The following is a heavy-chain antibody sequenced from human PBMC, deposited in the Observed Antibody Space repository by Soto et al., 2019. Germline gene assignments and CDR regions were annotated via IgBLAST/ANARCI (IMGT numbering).Heavy chain of an antibody. CDR3: ARRIVVKGMDV. Sequence: QLVQSGAEVKKPGSSVKVSCKASGGTFSSYAIGWVRQAPGQGLEWMGGIIPLFGTANYAQKFQGRVTITADESTSTAYMELSSLRSDDTAVYYCARRIVVKGMDVWGQGTTVTVSS. CDR2: IIPLFGTA. V-gene: IGHV1-69*01. D-gene: IGHD3-22*01. CDR1: GGTFSSYA. J-gene: IGHJ6*02.